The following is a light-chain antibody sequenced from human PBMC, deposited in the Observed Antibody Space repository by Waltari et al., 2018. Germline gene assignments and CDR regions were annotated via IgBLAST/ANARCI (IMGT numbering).Light chain of an antibody. V-gene: IGKV3-11*01. CDR2: DTS. CDR1: QSVRSF. Sequence: EVVLTQSPATLSLSPGERATLSCRASQSVRSFLAWYQQKPGQAPRLLIYDTSNRATGIPARFSGSGSETDFTLTISSLEPEDSAVYYCQQRRHWPLTFGGGTEVEIK. J-gene: IGKJ4*01. CDR3: QQRRHWPLT.